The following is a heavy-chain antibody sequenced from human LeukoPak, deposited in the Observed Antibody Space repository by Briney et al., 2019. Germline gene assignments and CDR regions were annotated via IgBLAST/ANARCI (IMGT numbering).Heavy chain of an antibody. CDR2: ISGSGSTI. Sequence: GGSLRLSCAASGFTFSSYAMNWVRQAPGKGLEWVSYISGSGSTIYYADSVKGRFTISRDNAKNSLYLQMNSLRAEDTAVYYCARERICSGGSCPFDPWGQGTLVTVSS. CDR1: GFTFSSYA. V-gene: IGHV3-48*03. CDR3: ARERICSGGSCPFDP. D-gene: IGHD2-15*01. J-gene: IGHJ5*02.